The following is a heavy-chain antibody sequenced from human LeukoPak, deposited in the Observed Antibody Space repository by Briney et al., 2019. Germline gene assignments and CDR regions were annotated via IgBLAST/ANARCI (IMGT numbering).Heavy chain of an antibody. D-gene: IGHD2-2*01. V-gene: IGHV3-23*01. CDR3: ATRPPIVPAPYYSDY. Sequence: GGSLRLSCAASGFTLRSYTMSWVRQAPGKGLEWVSTISGVGVTTCYADSVKGRFTISRDNSQNTLYLQMTSLRVEDTAVYYCATRPPIVPAPYYSDYWGQGALVTVSS. CDR2: ISGVGVTT. CDR1: GFTLRSYT. J-gene: IGHJ4*02.